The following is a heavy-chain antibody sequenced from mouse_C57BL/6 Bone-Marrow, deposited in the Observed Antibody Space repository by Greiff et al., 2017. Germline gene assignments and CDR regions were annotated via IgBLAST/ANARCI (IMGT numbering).Heavy chain of an antibody. Sequence: QVQLQQPGAELVRPGSSVKLSCKASGYTFTSYWMDWVKQRPGQGLEWIGNIYPSDSETHYNQKFKDKATFTVDKSSSTAYMQLSSLTSEDSAVYYCARGGRGMDYWGQGTSVTVSS. V-gene: IGHV1-61*01. CDR1: GYTFTSYW. CDR2: IYPSDSET. J-gene: IGHJ4*01. CDR3: ARGGRGMDY.